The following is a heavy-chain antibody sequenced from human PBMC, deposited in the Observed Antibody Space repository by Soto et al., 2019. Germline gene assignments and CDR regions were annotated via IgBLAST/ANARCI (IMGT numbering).Heavy chain of an antibody. J-gene: IGHJ3*02. V-gene: IGHV3-64*01. CDR3: ARVSGDDYVGKTGDDAFDI. CDR1: GFTFSSYA. D-gene: IGHD4-17*01. Sequence: GGSLRLSCAASGFTFSSYAMHWVRQAPGKGLEYVSAISRNGGSTYYANSVKGRFTISRDNSKNSLYLQMGSLRAEDMAVYYCARVSGDDYVGKTGDDAFDIWGQGTMVTVSS. CDR2: ISRNGGST.